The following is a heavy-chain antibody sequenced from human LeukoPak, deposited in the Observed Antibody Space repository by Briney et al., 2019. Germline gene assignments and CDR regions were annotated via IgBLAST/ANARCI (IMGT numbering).Heavy chain of an antibody. CDR2: IYYSGST. J-gene: IGHJ3*01. CDR3: ARLLRPYSYDSSGYFTTSFDF. V-gene: IGHV4-39*01. CDR1: GGSISSSSYY. D-gene: IGHD3-22*01. Sequence: PSETLSLTCTVSGGSISSSSYYWGWIRQPPGEGLEWIATIYYSGSTYYNPSLKSRVTISVDTSKNQFSLKLSSVTAADTAVYYCARLLRPYSYDSSGYFTTSFDFWGQGTMVTVSS.